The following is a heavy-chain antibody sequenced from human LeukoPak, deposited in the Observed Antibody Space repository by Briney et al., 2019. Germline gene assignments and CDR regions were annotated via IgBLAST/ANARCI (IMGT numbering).Heavy chain of an antibody. Sequence: GRSLRLSCAASGFTFSSYGMPWVRQAPGKGLEWVAVISYDGSNKYYADSVKGRFTISRDNSKNTLYLQMNSLRAEDTAVYYCANALLYYYGSGSYFRVDAFDIWGQGTMVTVSS. V-gene: IGHV3-30*18. D-gene: IGHD3-10*01. CDR3: ANALLYYYGSGSYFRVDAFDI. CDR1: GFTFSSYG. J-gene: IGHJ3*02. CDR2: ISYDGSNK.